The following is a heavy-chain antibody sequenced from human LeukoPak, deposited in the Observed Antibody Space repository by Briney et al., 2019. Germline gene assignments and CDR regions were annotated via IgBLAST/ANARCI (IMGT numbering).Heavy chain of an antibody. CDR2: ISYDGSNK. V-gene: IGHV3-30*03. Sequence: PGRSLRLSCAASGFTFSSYGMHWVRQAPGKGLEWVAVISYDGSNKYYADSVKGRFTISRDNSKNTLYLQINSLRPDDTAVYYCAREIGTSGRAGWFDPWGQGALVTVSS. CDR3: AREIGTSGRAGWFDP. D-gene: IGHD2-2*01. J-gene: IGHJ5*02. CDR1: GFTFSSYG.